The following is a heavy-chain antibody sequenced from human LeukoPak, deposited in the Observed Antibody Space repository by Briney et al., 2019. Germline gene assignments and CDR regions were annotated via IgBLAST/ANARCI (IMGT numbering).Heavy chain of an antibody. CDR3: ARQGGTLAYCGGDCWVDI. Sequence: GGSLRLSCAASGFTFSSYSMNWVRQAPGKGLEWVSVIWSDGSKEYYADSVKGRFTISRDNSKSTLYLQMNSLRAEDTAIYYCARQGGTLAYCGGDCWVDIWGQGTMVTVSS. D-gene: IGHD2-21*02. CDR1: GFTFSSYS. J-gene: IGHJ3*02. CDR2: IWSDGSKE. V-gene: IGHV3-33*08.